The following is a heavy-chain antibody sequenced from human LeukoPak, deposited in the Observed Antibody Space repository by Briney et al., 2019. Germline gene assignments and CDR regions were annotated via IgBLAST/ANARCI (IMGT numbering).Heavy chain of an antibody. CDR3: ARDSGYYGSGSYYRQDY. V-gene: IGHV1-18*01. J-gene: IGHJ4*02. CDR1: GYTFTSYG. D-gene: IGHD3-10*01. CDR2: ISAYNGNT. Sequence: ASVKVSCKASGYTFTSYGISWVRQAPGQGLEWMGWISAYNGNTNYAQKLQGSVTMTTDTSTSTAYMELRSLRSDDTAVYYCARDSGYYGSGSYYRQDYWGQGTLVTVSS.